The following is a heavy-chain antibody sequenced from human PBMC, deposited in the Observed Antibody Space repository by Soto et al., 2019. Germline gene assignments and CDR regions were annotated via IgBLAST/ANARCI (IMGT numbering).Heavy chain of an antibody. CDR2: IYYSGST. Sequence: PSETLSLTCTVSGGSISSYYWSWIRQPPGKGLEWIGYIYYSGSTNYNPSLKSRVTISVDTSKNQFSLKLSSVTAADTAVYYCARDGSGDSSGYYFPNWLDDWGQGTLVPVSS. V-gene: IGHV4-59*01. CDR1: GGSISSYY. J-gene: IGHJ5*02. D-gene: IGHD3-22*01. CDR3: ARDGSGDSSGYYFPNWLDD.